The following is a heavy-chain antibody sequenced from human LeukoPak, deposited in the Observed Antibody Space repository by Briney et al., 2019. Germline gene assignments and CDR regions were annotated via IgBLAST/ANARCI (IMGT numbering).Heavy chain of an antibody. D-gene: IGHD3-3*01. CDR2: IYTSGST. J-gene: IGHJ4*02. Sequence: SETLSLTCTVSGGSISSYYWSWIRQPAGKGLEWIGRIYTSGSTNYNPSLKSRVTISVDTSKNQFSLKLSSVTAADTAVYYCARGAYPETYYDFWSGYGGGLDYWGQGTLVTVSS. V-gene: IGHV4-4*07. CDR1: GGSISSYY. CDR3: ARGAYPETYYDFWSGYGGGLDY.